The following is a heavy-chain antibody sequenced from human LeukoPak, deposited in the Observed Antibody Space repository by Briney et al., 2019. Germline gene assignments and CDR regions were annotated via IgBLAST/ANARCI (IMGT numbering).Heavy chain of an antibody. Sequence: PSETLSLTCTVSGGSINSYFWSWIRQPAGRGLEYIGRIYSSGSTNYNPSLKSRVTMSVDTSKNQFSLKLTSVTAADTAVYYCARGYGTTAYLIHLWGRGTLVTVSS. CDR2: IYSSGST. CDR3: ARGYGTTAYLIHL. D-gene: IGHD1-7*01. J-gene: IGHJ5*02. V-gene: IGHV4-4*07. CDR1: GGSINSYF.